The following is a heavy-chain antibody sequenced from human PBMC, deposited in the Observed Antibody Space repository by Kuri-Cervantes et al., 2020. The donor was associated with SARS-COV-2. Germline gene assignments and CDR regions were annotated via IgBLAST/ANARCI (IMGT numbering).Heavy chain of an antibody. CDR3: ARSTLFRRLVVISQGGAFDI. J-gene: IGHJ3*02. D-gene: IGHD3-22*01. V-gene: IGHV1-2*04. CDR2: INPNSGGT. Sequence: ASVKVSCKASGYTFPGYYMHWVRQAPGQGLEWMGWINPNSGGTNYAQKFQGWVTMTRDTSISTVYMELSRLRPDDTAVYYCARSTLFRRLVVISQGGAFDIWGQGTMVTVSS. CDR1: GYTFPGYY.